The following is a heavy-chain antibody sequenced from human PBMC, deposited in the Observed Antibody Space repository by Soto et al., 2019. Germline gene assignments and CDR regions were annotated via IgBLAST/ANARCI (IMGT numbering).Heavy chain of an antibody. J-gene: IGHJ4*02. CDR2: IYYSGST. Sequence: PETLSLTCTVSGGSLSSYYWSWIRQPPGKGLEWIGYIYYSGSTYYKPSLMSRVTMSLDTSKNQFSLKLSSVTAADTAVYYCARDKITGLFDYWGQGTLVTVSS. V-gene: IGHV4-59*12. CDR3: ARDKITGLFDY. CDR1: GGSLSSYY. D-gene: IGHD2-8*02.